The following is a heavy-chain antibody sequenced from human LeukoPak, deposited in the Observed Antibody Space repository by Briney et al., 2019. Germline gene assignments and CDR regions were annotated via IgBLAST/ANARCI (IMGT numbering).Heavy chain of an antibody. Sequence: ASVKVSCKASGYTFTRYGISWVRQAPGQGLEWMGWISAYNGYTKYAQKLQGRIAMTTDTSTSTAYMELRSLRPDDTAVYYCARGGIGELLMTYWGQGTLVTVSS. D-gene: IGHD1-26*01. CDR3: ARGGIGELLMTY. CDR2: ISAYNGYT. CDR1: GYTFTRYG. J-gene: IGHJ4*02. V-gene: IGHV1-18*01.